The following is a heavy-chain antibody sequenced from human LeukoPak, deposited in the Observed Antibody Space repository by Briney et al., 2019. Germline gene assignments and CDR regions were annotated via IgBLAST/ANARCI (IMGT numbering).Heavy chain of an antibody. CDR1: GYTFTGYY. CDR3: ARAGSGWFGESDDAFDI. Sequence: SVKVSCKASGYTFTGYYMHWVRQAPGQGLEWMGGIIPIFGTANYAQKFQGRVTITADKSTSTAYMELSSLRSEDRAVYYCARAGSGWFGESDDAFDIWGQGTMVTVSS. D-gene: IGHD3-10*01. V-gene: IGHV1-69*06. CDR2: IIPIFGTA. J-gene: IGHJ3*02.